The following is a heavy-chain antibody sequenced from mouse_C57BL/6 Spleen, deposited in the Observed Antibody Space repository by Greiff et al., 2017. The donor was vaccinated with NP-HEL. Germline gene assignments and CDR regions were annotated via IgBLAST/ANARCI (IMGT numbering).Heavy chain of an antibody. CDR1: GYAFSSYW. Sequence: QVQLKESGAELVKPGASVKISCKASGYAFSSYWMNWVKQRPGKGLEWIGQIYPGDGDTNYNGKFKGKATLTADKSSSTAYMQLSSLTSEDSAVYFCARGASDLGHYWGQGTLVTVSA. CDR2: IYPGDGDT. D-gene: IGHD2-4*01. V-gene: IGHV1-80*01. J-gene: IGHJ3*01. CDR3: ARGASDLGHY.